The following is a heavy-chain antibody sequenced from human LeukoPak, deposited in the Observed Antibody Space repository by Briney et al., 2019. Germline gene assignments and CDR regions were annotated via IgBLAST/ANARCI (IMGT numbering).Heavy chain of an antibody. D-gene: IGHD1-26*01. J-gene: IGHJ4*02. CDR3: ARARDGTLKY. CDR2: ISYDGSHQ. CDR1: GFTFSHYA. Sequence: GGSLRLSCAASGFTFSHYAMHWVRQAPGKGLEWVAVISYDGSHQYSADSVKGRLTISRDNSRHTLYLQMNSLRPEDTAVYYCARARDGTLKYWGQGTLVTVSS. V-gene: IGHV3-30*01.